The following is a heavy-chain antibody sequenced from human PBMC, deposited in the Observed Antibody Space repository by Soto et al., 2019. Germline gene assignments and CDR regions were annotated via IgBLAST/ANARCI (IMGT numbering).Heavy chain of an antibody. CDR1: GFTFSNYA. V-gene: IGHV3-23*01. CDR3: AKDTVVVPSAQTAFDS. CDR2: ISGSRGVT. D-gene: IGHD2-2*01. J-gene: IGHJ4*02. Sequence: GGSLRLSCAASGFTFSNYAMNWVRQVPGKGPEWVSIISGSRGVTNYADSVKGRFTISRDNSKNTLYLQMNSLRAEDTAVYYCAKDTVVVPSAQTAFDSWGQGTLVTVSS.